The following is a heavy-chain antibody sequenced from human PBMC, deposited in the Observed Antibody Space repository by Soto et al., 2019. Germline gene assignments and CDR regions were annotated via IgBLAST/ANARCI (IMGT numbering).Heavy chain of an antibody. Sequence: SETVALTCTVSGGSISSYYWRWVRQRPGKGLEWIGYIYYSGSTNYNPSLKSRVTISVDTSKNQFSLKLSSVTAADTAVYYCARADFWSGYYAFDPWGQGTLVT. CDR2: IYYSGST. CDR3: ARADFWSGYYAFDP. D-gene: IGHD3-3*01. CDR1: GGSISSYY. V-gene: IGHV4-59*01. J-gene: IGHJ5*02.